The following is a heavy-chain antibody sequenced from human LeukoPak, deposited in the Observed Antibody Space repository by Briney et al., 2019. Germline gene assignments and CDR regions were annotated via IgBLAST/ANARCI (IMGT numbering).Heavy chain of an antibody. D-gene: IGHD1-26*01. CDR3: ARGGVGATTGLFDY. CDR1: GYTFTSYA. Sequence: GASVKVSCKASGYTFTSYAMHWVRQAPGQRLEWMGWINAGNGNTKYSQKFQGRVTITRDTSASTAYTELSSLRSEDTAVYYCARGGVGATTGLFDYWGQGTLVTVSS. V-gene: IGHV1-3*01. CDR2: INAGNGNT. J-gene: IGHJ4*02.